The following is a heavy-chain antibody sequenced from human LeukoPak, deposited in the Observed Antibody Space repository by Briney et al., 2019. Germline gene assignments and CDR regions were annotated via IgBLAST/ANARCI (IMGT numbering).Heavy chain of an antibody. J-gene: IGHJ4*02. CDR3: ARGKRYCSDGSCYLNYYFDY. D-gene: IGHD2-15*01. CDR2: INHSGGT. V-gene: IGHV4-34*01. CDR1: GGSFSGYY. Sequence: SETLSLTCAVYGGSFSGYYWSWIRQPPGKGLEWIGEINHSGGTNYNPSLKSRVTISLDTSKNQFSLKLSSVTAADTAVYYCARGKRYCSDGSCYLNYYFDYWGQGTLVTVSS.